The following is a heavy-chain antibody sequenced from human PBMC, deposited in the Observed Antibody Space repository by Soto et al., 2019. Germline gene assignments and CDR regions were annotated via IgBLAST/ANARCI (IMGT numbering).Heavy chain of an antibody. CDR1: GYTFTSYA. V-gene: IGHV1-3*05. D-gene: IGHD6-19*01. CDR2: INAGNGNT. CDR3: ARETWGWWFDP. J-gene: IGHJ5*02. Sequence: QVQLVQSGAEEKKPGASVKVSCKASGYTFTSYAMHWVRQAPGQRLEWMGWINAGNGNTKYSQKFQGRVTITRDTSASTAYTELSSLRSEDTAVYYCARETWGWWFDPWGQGTLVTVSS.